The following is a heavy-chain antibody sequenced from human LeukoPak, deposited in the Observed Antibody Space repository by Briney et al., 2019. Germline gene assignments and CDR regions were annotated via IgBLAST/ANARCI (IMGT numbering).Heavy chain of an antibody. D-gene: IGHD2-8*01. Sequence: ASVKVSCKASGYTFTSCGISWVRQAPGQGLEWMGWISAYNGNTNYAQKLQGRVTMTTDTSTSTAYMELRSLRSDDTAVYYCARVRYRGTMVDPSFDYWGQGTLVTVSS. CDR3: ARVRYRGTMVDPSFDY. V-gene: IGHV1-18*01. CDR1: GYTFTSCG. J-gene: IGHJ4*02. CDR2: ISAYNGNT.